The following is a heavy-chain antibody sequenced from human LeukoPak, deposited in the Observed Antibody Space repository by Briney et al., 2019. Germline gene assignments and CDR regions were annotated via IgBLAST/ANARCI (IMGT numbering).Heavy chain of an antibody. J-gene: IGHJ4*02. CDR1: GYTFTSYG. CDR3: ARDRRPGDSGSYHGY. D-gene: IGHD1-26*01. CDR2: ISAYNGNT. Sequence: GASVKVSCKASGYTFTSYGISWVRQAPGQGLEWMGWISAYNGNTNYAQKLQGRVTMTTDTSTSTAYMELRSLRSDDTAVYYCARDRRPGDSGSYHGYWGQGTLVTVSS. V-gene: IGHV1-18*01.